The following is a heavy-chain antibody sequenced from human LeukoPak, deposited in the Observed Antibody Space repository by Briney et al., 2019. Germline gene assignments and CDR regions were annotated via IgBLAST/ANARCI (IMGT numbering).Heavy chain of an antibody. CDR3: ARGINVGATSY. CDR1: GGSISTYY. Sequence: TSETLSLTCTVSGGSISTYYWSWVRQSPGKGLEWNGCVQYSGNTKYNPLFKSRVTISVDTSKIQFSLRLSSVTTADTAMYFCARGINVGATSYWGQGTLVTVSA. D-gene: IGHD1-26*01. CDR2: VQYSGNT. V-gene: IGHV4-59*01. J-gene: IGHJ4*02.